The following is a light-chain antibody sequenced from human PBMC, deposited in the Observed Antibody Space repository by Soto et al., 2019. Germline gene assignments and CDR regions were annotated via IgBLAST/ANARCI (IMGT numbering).Light chain of an antibody. CDR1: SSNIGSNY. CDR2: RTH. Sequence: QLVLSQAPSASGTPGQRVTISCSGSSSNIGSNYVYWYQQLPETAPKLLIYRTHQRPSGVPDRFSASKSDTSASLVISGLRSEDEAAYYCATWDDSLRGPVLFGGGTKVTVL. CDR3: ATWDDSLRGPVL. V-gene: IGLV1-47*01. J-gene: IGLJ2*01.